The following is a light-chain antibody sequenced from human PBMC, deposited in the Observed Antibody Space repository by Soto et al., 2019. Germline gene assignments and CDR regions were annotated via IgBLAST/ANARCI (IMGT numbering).Light chain of an antibody. J-gene: IGLJ1*01. Sequence: QSALTQPASVSGSPGQSITISCTGSSNDVGAFNYVSWYRHSPGEAPKVLIRGVSSRPSGVSIRFSASKSANTASLTISGLQAEDEALYYCSSYTSSSTPYVFGTGTKVTVL. V-gene: IGLV2-14*03. CDR3: SSYTSSSTPYV. CDR1: SNDVGAFNY. CDR2: GVS.